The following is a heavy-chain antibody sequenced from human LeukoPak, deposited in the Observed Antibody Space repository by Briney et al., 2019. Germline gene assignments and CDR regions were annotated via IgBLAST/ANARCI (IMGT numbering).Heavy chain of an antibody. CDR1: GFSFSNFG. Sequence: GGSLRLSCAASGFSFSNFGMHWVRQTPGKGLEWVALIWSDARKTHYADSVMGRFTISRDNSKNTLYLQMNSLRVEDTAVYYCVKGGDGFNFGDHWGQGNRVTVSP. CDR3: VKGGDGFNFGDH. CDR2: IWSDARKT. D-gene: IGHD5-24*01. J-gene: IGHJ4*02. V-gene: IGHV3-33*06.